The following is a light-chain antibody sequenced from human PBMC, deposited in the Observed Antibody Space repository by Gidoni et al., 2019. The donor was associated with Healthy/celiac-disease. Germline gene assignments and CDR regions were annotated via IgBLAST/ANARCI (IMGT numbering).Light chain of an antibody. J-gene: IGLJ2*01. CDR2: EVS. Sequence: QSALTQPASVSGPPGQSSTISCTGTSSDVGGYNYVSWYQQHPGKAPKLMIYEVSNRPSGVSNRFSGAKSCNTASLTIAGRQAEDEADYYCSSYTSSSTLVFGGGTKLTVL. CDR1: SSDVGGYNY. V-gene: IGLV2-14*01. CDR3: SSYTSSSTLV.